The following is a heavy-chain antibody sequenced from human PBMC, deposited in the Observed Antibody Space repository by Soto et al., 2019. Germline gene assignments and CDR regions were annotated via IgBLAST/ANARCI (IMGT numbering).Heavy chain of an antibody. V-gene: IGHV4-31*03. Sequence: SETLSLTCTVSGGSISSGGYYWSWIRQHPGKGLEWIGYIYYSGSTYYNPSLKSRVTISVDTSKNQFSLKLSSVTAADTAVYCARSFGVAAAGPFDYWGQGTLVTVSS. D-gene: IGHD6-13*01. CDR3: ARSFGVAAAGPFDY. CDR1: GGSISSGGYY. CDR2: IYYSGST. J-gene: IGHJ4*02.